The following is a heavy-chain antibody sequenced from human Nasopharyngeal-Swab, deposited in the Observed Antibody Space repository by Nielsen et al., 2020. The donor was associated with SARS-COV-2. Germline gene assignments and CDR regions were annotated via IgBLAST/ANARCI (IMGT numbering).Heavy chain of an antibody. V-gene: IGHV1-24*01. D-gene: IGHD2-8*02. J-gene: IGHJ5*02. Sequence: ASVKVSRKVSGYTLTELSMHWVRQAPGKGLEWMGGFDPEDGETIYAQKFQGRVTMTEDTSTDTAYMDLSSLRSEDTAVYYCATSSPVVSSGNWFDPWGQGTLVTVSS. CDR1: GYTLTELS. CDR2: FDPEDGET. CDR3: ATSSPVVSSGNWFDP.